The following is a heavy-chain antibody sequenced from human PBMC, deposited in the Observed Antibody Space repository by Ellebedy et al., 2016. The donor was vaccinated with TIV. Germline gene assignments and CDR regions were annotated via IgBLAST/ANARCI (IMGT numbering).Heavy chain of an antibody. CDR2: INPNSGGT. V-gene: IGHV1-2*02. D-gene: IGHD3-3*01. Sequence: ASVKVSCKASGYTFTSYGISWVRQAPGQGLEWMGWINPNSGGTNYAQKFQGRVTVTRDTSISTAYMELSRLRSDDTAVYYCARYDFWSGYYDYWGQGTLVTVSS. J-gene: IGHJ4*02. CDR3: ARYDFWSGYYDY. CDR1: GYTFTSYG.